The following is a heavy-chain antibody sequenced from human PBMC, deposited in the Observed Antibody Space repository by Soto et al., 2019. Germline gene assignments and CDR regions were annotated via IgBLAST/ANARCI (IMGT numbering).Heavy chain of an antibody. CDR1: GFTFSNYW. V-gene: IGHV3-74*01. Sequence: EVQLVESGGGLVQPGGSLSLSCAGSGFTFSNYWMHWVRQAPGKGLEWVSRIDHDGPTDYADSVRGRFTISRDNAENTLSLQTTRRSTEDTGVYFCVRDSHGDDWGQGNLVSVSS. CDR2: IDHDGPT. CDR3: VRDSHGDD. J-gene: IGHJ4*02.